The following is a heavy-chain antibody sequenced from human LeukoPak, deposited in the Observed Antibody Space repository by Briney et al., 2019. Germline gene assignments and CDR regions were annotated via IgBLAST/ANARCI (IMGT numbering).Heavy chain of an antibody. Sequence: TGGSLRLSCAASGFTVSSNYMSWVRQAPGKGLEWVSVIYSGGSTYYADSVKGRFTIYRDNSKNTLYLQMNSLRAEDTAVYYCAREGDGYNSDYWGQGTLVTVSS. J-gene: IGHJ4*02. V-gene: IGHV3-53*01. CDR3: AREGDGYNSDY. CDR1: GFTVSSNY. CDR2: IYSGGST. D-gene: IGHD5-24*01.